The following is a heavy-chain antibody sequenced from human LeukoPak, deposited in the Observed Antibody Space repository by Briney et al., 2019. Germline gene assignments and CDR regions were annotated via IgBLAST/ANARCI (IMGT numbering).Heavy chain of an antibody. J-gene: IGHJ5*02. V-gene: IGHV4-4*07. D-gene: IGHD3-10*01. CDR1: GGSISSYY. CDR3: ARDALRGANMMGNWFDP. Sequence: PSETLSLTCTVSGGSISSYYWSWIRQPAGKGLEWIGRIYTSGSTNYNPSLKSRVTTSVDTSKNQFSLKLSSVAAADTAVYYCARDALRGANMMGNWFDPWGQGTLVTVSS. CDR2: IYTSGST.